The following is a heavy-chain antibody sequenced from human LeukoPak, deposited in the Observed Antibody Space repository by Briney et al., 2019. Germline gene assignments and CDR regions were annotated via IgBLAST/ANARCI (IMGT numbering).Heavy chain of an antibody. CDR3: AKDPADGSGSYYNGPGAFDI. Sequence: GGSLRLSCAASGFTFSSYAMSWVRQAPGKGLEWVSAISGSGGSTYYADSVKGRFTISRDNSKNTLYLQMNRLRAEDTAVYYCAKDPADGSGSYYNGPGAFDIWGQGTMVTVSS. CDR2: ISGSGGST. D-gene: IGHD3-10*01. CDR1: GFTFSSYA. V-gene: IGHV3-23*01. J-gene: IGHJ3*02.